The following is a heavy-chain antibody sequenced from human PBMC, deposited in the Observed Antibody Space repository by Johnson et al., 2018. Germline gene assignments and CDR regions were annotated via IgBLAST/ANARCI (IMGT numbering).Heavy chain of an antibody. V-gene: IGHV3-30*18. CDR3: AKDFSGSYFSYYGMDV. J-gene: IGHJ6*02. CDR2: ISFDGNNK. CDR1: GFTFSNYG. Sequence: VQLVESGGGVVQPGRSLRLSCAASGFTFSNYGMHWVRQAPGKGLEWVAVISFDGNNKYYADSVKGRFTISRDTPKNTLYVQMNSLRVEDTAVYYCAKDFSGSYFSYYGMDVWGQGTAVTVSS. D-gene: IGHD1-26*01.